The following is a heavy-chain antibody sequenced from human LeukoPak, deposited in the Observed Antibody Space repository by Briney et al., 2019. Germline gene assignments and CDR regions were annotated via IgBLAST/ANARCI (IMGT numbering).Heavy chain of an antibody. CDR1: GYSFTSYW. J-gene: IGHJ5*02. CDR3: ARHKRERGFNWFDP. CDR2: IYPGDSDT. Sequence: ASVKVSCKGSGYSFTSYWIGWVRQMPGKGLEWMGIIYPGDSDTRYSPSFQGQVTISADKSISTAYLQWSSLKASDTAMYYCARHKRERGFNWFDPWGQGTLVTVSS. V-gene: IGHV5-51*01.